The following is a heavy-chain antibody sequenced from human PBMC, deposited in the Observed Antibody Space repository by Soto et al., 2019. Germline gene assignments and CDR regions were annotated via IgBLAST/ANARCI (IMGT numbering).Heavy chain of an antibody. CDR2: TIPIFGTA. J-gene: IGHJ5*02. Sequence: QVQLVQSGAEVKKPGSSVKVSCKASGGTFSSYAISWVRQAPGQGLEWMGGTIPIFGTANYAQKFQGRVTITADESTSTAYMERSSLRSEDTAVYYCARGPGLGVLMVYAPNWFDPWCQGTLVTVSS. CDR3: ARGPGLGVLMVYAPNWFDP. D-gene: IGHD2-8*01. CDR1: GGTFSSYA. V-gene: IGHV1-69*12.